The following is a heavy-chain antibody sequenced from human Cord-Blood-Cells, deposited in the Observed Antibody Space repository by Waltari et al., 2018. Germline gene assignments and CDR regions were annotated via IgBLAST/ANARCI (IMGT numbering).Heavy chain of an antibody. J-gene: IGHJ4*02. CDR2: INSRGST. D-gene: IGHD6-13*01. Sequence: QVQLQESGPGLVKPSQTLSLTCTVSGGSISSGSYYWSWIRQPAGKGLEWIGYINSRGSTNYNPSRKSRVTIAVDTSKNQFSRKLSAVTAADTAVYYWARGTDSSFDYWGQGTLVTVSS. CDR3: ARGTDSSFDY. V-gene: IGHV4-61*09. CDR1: GGSISSGSYY.